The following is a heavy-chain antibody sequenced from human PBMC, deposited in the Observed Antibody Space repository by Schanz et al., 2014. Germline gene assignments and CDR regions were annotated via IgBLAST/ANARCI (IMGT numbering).Heavy chain of an antibody. Sequence: QVQLVESGGGVVQPGRSLRLSCAASGFTFTNYAMSWVRQAPGKGLEWVAILWHDGSKKYYADSVKGRFTISRDNTKNSLFLQLNSLRADDTAVYYCARNRGSGGQNWYFDLWGRGTLVTVSS. CDR3: ARNRGSGGQNWYFDL. V-gene: IGHV3-33*08. CDR2: LWHDGSKK. D-gene: IGHD1-26*01. J-gene: IGHJ2*01. CDR1: GFTFTNYA.